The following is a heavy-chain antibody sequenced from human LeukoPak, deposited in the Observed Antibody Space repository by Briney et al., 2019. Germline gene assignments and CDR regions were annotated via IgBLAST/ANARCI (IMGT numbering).Heavy chain of an antibody. V-gene: IGHV4-34*01. Sequence: SETLSLTCAVYGGSFSGYYWSWIRQPPGKGLEWIGEINHSGSTNYNPSLKSRVTISVDTSKNQFSLKLSSVTAADTAVYYCARGPRKYYYGSGATEDFDYWGQGTLVTVSS. CDR1: GGSFSGYY. CDR3: ARGPRKYYYGSGATEDFDY. CDR2: INHSGST. D-gene: IGHD3-10*01. J-gene: IGHJ4*02.